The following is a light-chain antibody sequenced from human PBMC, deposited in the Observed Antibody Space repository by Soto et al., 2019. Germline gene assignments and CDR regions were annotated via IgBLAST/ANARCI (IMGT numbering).Light chain of an antibody. Sequence: QSVLTQPPSVSGAPGQRVTISCTGSSSNAGAGYDVHWYQQLPGRAPKLLIYRNTNRPSGVSDRFSASKSGTSASLAITGLQAEDEADYYCQYYESSLSGYVFGTGTKVTVL. CDR2: RNT. J-gene: IGLJ1*01. V-gene: IGLV1-40*01. CDR3: QYYESSLSGYV. CDR1: SSNAGAGYD.